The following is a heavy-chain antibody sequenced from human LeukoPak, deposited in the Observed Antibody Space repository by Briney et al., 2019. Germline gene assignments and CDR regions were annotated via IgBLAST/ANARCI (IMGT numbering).Heavy chain of an antibody. CDR1: GYTFTGYY. Sequence: ASVKVSCKASGYTFTGYYMHWVRQAPGQGLEWMGWINPNSGGTNYAQKFRGRVTMTRDTSISTAYMELSRLRSDDTAVYYCARGTVTFSYWYFDLWGRGTLVTVSS. J-gene: IGHJ2*01. CDR2: INPNSGGT. D-gene: IGHD4-17*01. CDR3: ARGTVTFSYWYFDL. V-gene: IGHV1-2*02.